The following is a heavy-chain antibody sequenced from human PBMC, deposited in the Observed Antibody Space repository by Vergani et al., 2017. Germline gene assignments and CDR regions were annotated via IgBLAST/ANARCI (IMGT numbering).Heavy chain of an antibody. CDR2: ISFDGTNE. V-gene: IGHV3-30-3*01. D-gene: IGHD2-2*02. Sequence: QVQLVESGGGVVQPGTSLRLSCVVSGFALNRHAMYWVRQAPGKGLEWVVGISFDGTNEYYPDLVKGRFTISRDIAKNTLYLQVRSLRLEDTGVYHCVRDRGLCAGDRCYTEAWDYWGQGTPVTVSS. CDR1: GFALNRHA. CDR3: VRDRGLCAGDRCYTEAWDY. J-gene: IGHJ4*02.